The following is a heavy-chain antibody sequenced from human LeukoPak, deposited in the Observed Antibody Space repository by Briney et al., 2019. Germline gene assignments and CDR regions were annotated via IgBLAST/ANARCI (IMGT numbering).Heavy chain of an antibody. CDR1: GYSFTSYW. D-gene: IGHD3-22*01. V-gene: IGHV5-51*01. CDR3: ARFGYYYDSSGYYVRGPFDY. Sequence: GESLKISCKGSGYSFTSYWIGWVRQMPGKGLEWMGIIYPGDSDTRYSPSFQGQVTISADKSISTAYLQWSSLKASDTAMYYCARFGYYYDSSGYYVRGPFDYWGQGTLVTVSS. J-gene: IGHJ4*02. CDR2: IYPGDSDT.